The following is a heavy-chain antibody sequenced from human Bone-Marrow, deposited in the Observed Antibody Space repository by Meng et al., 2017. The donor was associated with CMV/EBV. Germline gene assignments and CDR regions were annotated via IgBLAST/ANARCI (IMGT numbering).Heavy chain of an antibody. Sequence: GESLKISCAASGFTFSSYSMNWVRQAPGKGLEWVSSISSSSSYIYYADSVKGRFTISRDNAKNSLYLQMNSLRAEDTAVYYCSRDRGAVAAYGMVVWGQGTTVTSP. CDR3: SRDRGAVAAYGMVV. CDR2: ISSSSSYI. D-gene: IGHD6-19*01. V-gene: IGHV3-21*01. J-gene: IGHJ6*02. CDR1: GFTFSSYS.